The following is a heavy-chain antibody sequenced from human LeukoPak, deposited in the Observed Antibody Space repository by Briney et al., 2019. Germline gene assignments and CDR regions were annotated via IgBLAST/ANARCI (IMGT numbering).Heavy chain of an antibody. D-gene: IGHD3-10*01. V-gene: IGHV3-23*01. CDR1: EFTLRDAW. CDR3: VKDTGLVRGVPDY. CDR2: ISGSGGST. J-gene: IGHJ4*02. Sequence: GESLRLSCSASEFTLRDAWMNWVRQAPGTGLEWPSVISGSGGSTYYADSVKGRFTISRDNSKSTLYLQMNSLRAEDTALYYCVKDTGLVRGVPDYWGQGTLVTVSS.